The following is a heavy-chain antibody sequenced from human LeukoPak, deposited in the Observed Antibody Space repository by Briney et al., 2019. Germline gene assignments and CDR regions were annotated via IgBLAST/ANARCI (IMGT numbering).Heavy chain of an antibody. CDR3: ARGVGYSSGWYHIFDY. CDR1: GYTFTSYY. D-gene: IGHD6-19*01. Sequence: ASVKVSCKASGYTFTSYYMYWVRQAPGQGLEWMGIINPSGGNTSYAQKFQGRVTMTRDTSTSTVYMKLSSLSSEDTAVYYCARGVGYSSGWYHIFDYWGQGTLVTVSS. J-gene: IGHJ4*02. CDR2: INPSGGNT. V-gene: IGHV1-46*01.